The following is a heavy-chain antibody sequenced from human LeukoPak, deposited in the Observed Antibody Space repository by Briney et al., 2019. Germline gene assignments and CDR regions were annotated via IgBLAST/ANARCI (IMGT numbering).Heavy chain of an antibody. Sequence: PGRSLRLSCAASGFTFDDYAMHWVRQAPGKGLEWVSGISWNSGSIGYADSVKGRFTISRDNAKNSLYLQMNSLRAEDTALYYCAKSIEGSGSHYDSHFDYWGQGTLVTVSS. CDR3: AKSIEGSGSHYDSHFDY. D-gene: IGHD3-10*01. V-gene: IGHV3-9*01. J-gene: IGHJ4*02. CDR2: ISWNSGSI. CDR1: GFTFDDYA.